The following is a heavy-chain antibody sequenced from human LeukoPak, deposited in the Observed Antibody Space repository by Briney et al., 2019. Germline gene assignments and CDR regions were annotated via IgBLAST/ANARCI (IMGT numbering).Heavy chain of an antibody. CDR3: ARRYGGGRFDY. D-gene: IGHD4-23*01. J-gene: IGHJ4*02. Sequence: ASVKVSCKASGYTFTGYSIHWVRQAPGQGLEWMGWINPNTGGTNYAQKFQGRVTMTRDTSISTAYMELSRLTSADTAVYYCARRYGGGRFDYWGQGTLVTVSS. V-gene: IGHV1-2*02. CDR2: INPNTGGT. CDR1: GYTFTGYS.